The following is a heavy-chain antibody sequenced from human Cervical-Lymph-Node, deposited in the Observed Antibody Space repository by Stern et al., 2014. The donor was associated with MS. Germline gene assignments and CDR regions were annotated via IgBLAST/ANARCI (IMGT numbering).Heavy chain of an antibody. D-gene: IGHD5-18*01. J-gene: IGHJ4*02. CDR2: INLDTGGT. CDR3: ARPLRGYGYGGQIDY. CDR1: GYTFIGYY. Sequence: QVQLVQSGAEVKKPGASVKVSCKASGYTFIGYYMHWVRQAPGQGPEWMGWINLDTGGTTYGQKFQGRVTMTRDTSISTAYMELTSLTSDDTAVYYCARPLRGYGYGGQIDYWGQGTLVTVSS. V-gene: IGHV1-2*02.